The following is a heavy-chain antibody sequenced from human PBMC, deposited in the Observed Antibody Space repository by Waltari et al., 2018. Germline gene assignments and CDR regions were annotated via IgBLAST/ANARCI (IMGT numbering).Heavy chain of an antibody. CDR3: TRDNWGTSDY. CDR1: GFSFSGFL. CDR2: INPAGSAT. D-gene: IGHD7-27*01. J-gene: IGHJ4*02. V-gene: IGHV3-74*01. Sequence: EVQLVESGGGLVQPGGSLRLSCAASGFSFSGFLMHWVRQAPGKGLEWVSRINPAGSATTYADSVRGRFTISRDNAQNTLHLQMNSLRVEDTAMYYCTRDNWGTSDYWGQGTLVTVSS.